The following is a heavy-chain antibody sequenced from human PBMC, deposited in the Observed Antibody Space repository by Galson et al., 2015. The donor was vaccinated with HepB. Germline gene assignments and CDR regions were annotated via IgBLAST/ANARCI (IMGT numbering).Heavy chain of an antibody. CDR2: IWYDGSNK. Sequence: SLRLSCAASGFIFSNYGMHWVRQAPGKGLEWVAVIWYDGSNKYYPDSLKGRFTISRDNSKSTLYLQMNSLRAEDTAVYYCARDFVGAPAPGAFDIWGQGTMVTVSS. V-gene: IGHV3-33*01. J-gene: IGHJ3*02. CDR1: GFIFSNYG. CDR3: ARDFVGAPAPGAFDI. D-gene: IGHD1-26*01.